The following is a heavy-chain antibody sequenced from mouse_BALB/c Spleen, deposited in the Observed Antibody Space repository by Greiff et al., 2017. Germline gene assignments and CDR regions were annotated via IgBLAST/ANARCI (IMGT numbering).Heavy chain of an antibody. CDR2: INPSNGGT. J-gene: IGHJ1*01. CDR3: TRKGYWYFDV. Sequence: QVQLQQSGAELVKPGASVKLSCKASGYTFTSYYMHWVKQRPGQGLEWIGEINPSNGGTNFNEKFKSKATLTVDKSSSTAYMQLSSLTSEDSAVYYCTRKGYWYFDVWGAGTTVTVSS. CDR1: GYTFTSYY. V-gene: IGHV1S81*02.